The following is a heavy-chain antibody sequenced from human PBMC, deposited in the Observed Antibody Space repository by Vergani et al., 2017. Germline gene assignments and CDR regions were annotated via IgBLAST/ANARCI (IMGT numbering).Heavy chain of an antibody. Sequence: QVQLVQSGAEVKKPGSSVKVSCKASGGTFSSYAISWVRQAPGQGLEWMGRIIPILGTANYAQKFQGRVTITADESTSTAYMELSSLRSEDTAVYYCARVLEDERVQIVGAADAFDIWGQGTMVTVSS. J-gene: IGHJ3*02. V-gene: IGHV1-69*11. CDR3: ARVLEDERVQIVGAADAFDI. D-gene: IGHD1-26*01. CDR1: GGTFSSYA. CDR2: IIPILGTA.